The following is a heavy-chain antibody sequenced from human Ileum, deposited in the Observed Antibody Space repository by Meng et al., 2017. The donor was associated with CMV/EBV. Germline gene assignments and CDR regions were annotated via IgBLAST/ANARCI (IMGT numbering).Heavy chain of an antibody. V-gene: IGHV1-2*02. CDR1: GYTFTGDY. CDR3: ARDRDIDVLTFLEYDY. Sequence: ASVKVSCKASGYTFTGDYMHWVRQAPGQGLEWMGWINPNSGDTNYAQIFQGRVTMTRDTSITTAYMELDRLTFDDTAIYYCARDRDIDVLTFLEYDYWGQGTPVTVSS. CDR2: INPNSGDT. J-gene: IGHJ4*02. D-gene: IGHD3-3*02.